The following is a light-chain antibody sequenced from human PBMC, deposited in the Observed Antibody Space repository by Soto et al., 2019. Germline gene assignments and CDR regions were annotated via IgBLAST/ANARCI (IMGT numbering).Light chain of an antibody. Sequence: EIVLTQSPGTLSLSPGERATLSCRASQSVSSSSLAWYQQKPGQASRLLIYGASSRATGIPDRFSGSGSGTDFTLTISRLEPEDFAVYYCQQYGSSPLYTFGQGTKLEIK. V-gene: IGKV3-20*01. CDR3: QQYGSSPLYT. CDR2: GAS. CDR1: QSVSSSS. J-gene: IGKJ2*01.